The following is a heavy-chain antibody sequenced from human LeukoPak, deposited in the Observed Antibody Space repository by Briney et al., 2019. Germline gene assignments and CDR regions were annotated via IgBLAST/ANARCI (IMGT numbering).Heavy chain of an antibody. CDR2: IYYSGST. J-gene: IGHJ4*02. CDR1: GGCISSYY. D-gene: IGHD4-17*01. Sequence: SETLSLTCTVSGGCISSYYWSWLRQPPGKGLEWIGYIYYSGSTNYNPSLKSRVTISVDTSKNQFSLKLSSVTAADTAVYYCARIGTVTTFDYWGQGTLVTVSS. CDR3: ARIGTVTTFDY. V-gene: IGHV4-59*01.